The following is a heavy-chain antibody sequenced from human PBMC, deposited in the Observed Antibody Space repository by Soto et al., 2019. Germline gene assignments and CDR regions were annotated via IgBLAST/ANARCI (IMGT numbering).Heavy chain of an antibody. D-gene: IGHD1-26*01. J-gene: IGHJ4*02. CDR2: ISAYNGNT. CDR3: ASDGRGGPFDY. Sequence: QVQLVQSGAEVKKPGASVKVSCKASGYTFTSYGISWVRQAPGQGLEWMGWISAYNGNTNYAQKLQGRVTMTTDTSTSTAYVELRSLRSAYTAVADCASDGRGGPFDYWGQGTLVTVSS. CDR1: GYTFTSYG. V-gene: IGHV1-18*01.